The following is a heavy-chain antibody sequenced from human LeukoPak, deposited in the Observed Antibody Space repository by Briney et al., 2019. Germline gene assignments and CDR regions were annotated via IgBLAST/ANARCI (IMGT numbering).Heavy chain of an antibody. Sequence: PGGSLRLSCAASGSTFSSYAMSWVRQAPGKGLAWVSAISGDGGGTYYADSVKGRFTISRDNSKNTLYLQMNSLRAEDTAVYYCATRAPRTRLQGPPKGPQTTVTTDYWGQGTLVTVSS. CDR1: GSTFSSYA. V-gene: IGHV3-23*01. D-gene: IGHD4-11*01. CDR2: ISGDGGGT. J-gene: IGHJ4*02. CDR3: ATRAPRTRLQGPPKGPQTTVTTDY.